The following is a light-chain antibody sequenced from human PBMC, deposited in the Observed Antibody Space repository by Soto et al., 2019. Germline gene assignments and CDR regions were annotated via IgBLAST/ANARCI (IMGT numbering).Light chain of an antibody. J-gene: IGLJ1*01. CDR2: EVN. Sequence: QSALTQPPSASGSPGQSVTISCTGTSSDVGGYNYVSWFQQHPGKAPKLIIHEVNQRPSGVPDRFSGSKSSNTASLTASGLQAGDEGTYYCSSYGGYNNVVFGTGTKVTVL. V-gene: IGLV2-8*01. CDR1: SSDVGGYNY. CDR3: SSYGGYNNVV.